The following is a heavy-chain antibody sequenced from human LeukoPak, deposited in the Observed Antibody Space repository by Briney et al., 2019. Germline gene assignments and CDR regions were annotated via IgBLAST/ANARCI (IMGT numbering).Heavy chain of an antibody. J-gene: IGHJ3*02. Sequence: SETLSLTCTVSGGSISSSYWSWIRQPPEKGLEWIGYIYYSVSTNYNPSLKSRVTISVDTSKNQFSLKLSSVTAADTAVYYCALDILSGGAFDIWGQGTMVTVSS. CDR1: GGSISSSY. V-gene: IGHV4-59*08. CDR2: IYYSVST. D-gene: IGHD2-2*03. CDR3: ALDILSGGAFDI.